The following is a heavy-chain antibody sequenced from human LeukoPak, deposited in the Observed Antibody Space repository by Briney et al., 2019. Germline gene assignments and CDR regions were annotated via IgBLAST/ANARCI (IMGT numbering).Heavy chain of an antibody. J-gene: IGHJ4*02. CDR3: VRLNGGYYEAIFDY. Sequence: PSETLSLTCTVSGGSISSSSYHWGWILQPPGKGLECIGSMYYSGSTFYNPPLKSRVSISVDTPKNQFSLKLSSVTAADTAVYYCVRLNGGYYEAIFDYWGQGTLVTVSS. CDR2: MYYSGST. V-gene: IGHV4-39*01. CDR1: GGSISSSSYH. D-gene: IGHD3-22*01.